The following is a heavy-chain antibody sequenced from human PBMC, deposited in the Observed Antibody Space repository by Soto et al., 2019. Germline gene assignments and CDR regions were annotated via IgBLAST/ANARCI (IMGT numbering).Heavy chain of an antibody. CDR1: GFTFDDFA. D-gene: IGHD3-3*01. CDR3: AKDPVRRAFGLLILYYFDY. Sequence: EVQLVESGGGLVQPGRSLRLSCAASGFTFDDFAMHWVRQAPGKGLEWVSGISWNTGTIGYADSVKGRFTISRDNAKNSLYLQMNSLRAEDTALYYCAKDPVRRAFGLLILYYFDYWGQGTLVTVSS. CDR2: ISWNTGTI. J-gene: IGHJ4*02. V-gene: IGHV3-9*01.